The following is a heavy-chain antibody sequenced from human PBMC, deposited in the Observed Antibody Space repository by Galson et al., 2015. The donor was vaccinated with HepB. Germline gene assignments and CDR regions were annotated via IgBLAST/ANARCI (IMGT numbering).Heavy chain of an antibody. D-gene: IGHD3-3*01. CDR3: ARVAIFGVVITGWRGMDV. CDR2: IYYSGST. CDR1: GGSISSYY. J-gene: IGHJ6*02. Sequence: TLSLTCTVSGGSISSYYWSWIRQPPGKGLEWIGYIYYSGSTNYNPSLKSRVTISVDTSKNQFSLKLSSVTAADTAVYYCARVAIFGVVITGWRGMDVWGQGTTVTVSS. V-gene: IGHV4-59*01.